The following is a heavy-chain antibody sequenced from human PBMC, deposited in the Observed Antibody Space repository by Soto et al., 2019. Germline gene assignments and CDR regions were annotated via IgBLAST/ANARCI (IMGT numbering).Heavy chain of an antibody. CDR1: GGSISSGDYY. D-gene: IGHD3-10*01. J-gene: IGHJ4*02. V-gene: IGHV4-30-4*01. CDR2: IYYSGST. CDR3: ARGLITGSHYSGGWYYFDS. Sequence: SETLSLTCTVSGGSISSGDYYWSWIRQPPGKGLEWIGYIYYSGSTYYHPSLKSRVTISVDTSKNQFSLKLSSVTAADTAVYYCARGLITGSHYSGGWYYFDSWGQGTQVTVSS.